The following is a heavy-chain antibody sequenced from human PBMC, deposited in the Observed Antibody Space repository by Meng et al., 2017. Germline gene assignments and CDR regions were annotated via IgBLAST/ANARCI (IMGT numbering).Heavy chain of an antibody. CDR1: GYSFISYG. CDR2: ISAYTDSA. J-gene: IGHJ3*02. V-gene: IGHV1-18*01. CDR3: ARDFMCSGGSCLDVFDI. D-gene: IGHD2-15*01. Sequence: VQSGPEVKKPGASVKVSCKASGYSFISYGISWVRQAPGQGLEWMGWISAYTDSANYAQNLQGRATMTTDTSTNTIYMEVRSLRSDDTAVYYCARDFMCSGGSCLDVFDIWGQGTMVTVSS.